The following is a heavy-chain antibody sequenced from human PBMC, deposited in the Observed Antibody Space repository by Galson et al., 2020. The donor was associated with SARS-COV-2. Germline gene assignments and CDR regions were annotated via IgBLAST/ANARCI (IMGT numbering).Heavy chain of an antibody. Sequence: ASVKVSCEASGYTFSSYAIHWVRQAPGQRLEWMGWINPGNGNTKYSQKFQGRVSITRDTSAGTAYMELSSLRSEDTAVYYCARDLASNAWHWGQGTLVTVAS. CDR3: ARDLASNAWH. D-gene: IGHD2-2*01. J-gene: IGHJ4*02. CDR2: INPGNGNT. V-gene: IGHV1-3*01. CDR1: GYTFSSYA.